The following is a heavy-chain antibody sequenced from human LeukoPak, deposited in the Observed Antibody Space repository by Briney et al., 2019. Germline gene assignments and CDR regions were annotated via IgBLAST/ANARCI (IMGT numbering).Heavy chain of an antibody. J-gene: IGHJ4*02. CDR3: ARDPRIVVVPAI. V-gene: IGHV3-30*02. D-gene: IGHD2-2*01. CDR2: IRYDGSNK. Sequence: GGSLRLSCAASGFTFSSYGMHWVRQAPGKGLEWVAFIRYDGSNKYYADSVKGRFTISRDNSKNTLYLQMNSLRAEDTAVYYCARDPRIVVVPAIWGQGTLVTVSS. CDR1: GFTFSSYG.